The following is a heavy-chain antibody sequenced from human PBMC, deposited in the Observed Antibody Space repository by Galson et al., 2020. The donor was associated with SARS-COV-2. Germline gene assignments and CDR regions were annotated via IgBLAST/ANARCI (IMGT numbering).Heavy chain of an antibody. V-gene: IGHV4-34*01. CDR3: AGTTPITGTVGWGH. Sequence: SETLSLTCAVYGGSFSGYYWSWIRQPPGKGLEWIGEINHSGSTNYNPSLKSRVTISVDTSKNQFSLKLSSVTAADTAVYYCAGTTPITGTVGWGHWGQGTLVTVSS. J-gene: IGHJ4*02. CDR2: INHSGST. D-gene: IGHD1-7*01. CDR1: GGSFSGYY.